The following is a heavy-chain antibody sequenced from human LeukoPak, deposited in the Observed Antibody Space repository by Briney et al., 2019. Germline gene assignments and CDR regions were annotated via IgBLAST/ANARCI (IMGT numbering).Heavy chain of an antibody. J-gene: IGHJ1*01. CDR3: ASDYGATGYFQH. CDR2: IYYSGST. CDR1: GGSISSSTYY. Sequence: NPSETLSLTCTVSGGSISSSTYYWGWIRQPPGKGLEWIGSIYYSGSTYYNPSLKSRVTISVDTSKNQFSLKLSSVTAADTAVYYCASDYGATGYFQHWGQGTLVTVSS. V-gene: IGHV4-39*07. D-gene: IGHD4-17*01.